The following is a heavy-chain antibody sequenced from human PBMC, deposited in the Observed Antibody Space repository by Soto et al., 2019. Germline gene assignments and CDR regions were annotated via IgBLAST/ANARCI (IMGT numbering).Heavy chain of an antibody. J-gene: IGHJ5*02. CDR2: IYFSGST. CDR3: AKAGGGPLNWFDP. V-gene: IGHV4-59*01. Sequence: ETLSLTCPVSGASISGYYWHWIRLPPGKGLEWIGYIYFSGSTNYNPSLKSRVTISVDTSKNQFSLKLSSVTTADKAVYYCAKAGGGPLNWFDPWGQGTLVTVYS. CDR1: GASISGYY. D-gene: IGHD2-15*01.